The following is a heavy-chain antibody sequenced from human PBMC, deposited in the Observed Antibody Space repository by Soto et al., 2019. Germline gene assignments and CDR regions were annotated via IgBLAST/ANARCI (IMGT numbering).Heavy chain of an antibody. CDR3: ARADSEYDEFDY. CDR2: IYYSGST. J-gene: IGHJ4*02. CDR1: GGSISGGGYY. D-gene: IGHD1-26*01. Sequence: SETLSLTCTVSGGSISGGGYYWSWIRQHPEKGLEWIGYIYYSGSTYYKPSLKSRVTISVDTSKNQFSLTLSSFTAADTAVYYCARADSEYDEFDYWGKGTLVA. V-gene: IGHV4-31*03.